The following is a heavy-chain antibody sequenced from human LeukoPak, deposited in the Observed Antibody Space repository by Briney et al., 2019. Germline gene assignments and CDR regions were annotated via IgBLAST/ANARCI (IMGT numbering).Heavy chain of an antibody. J-gene: IGHJ6*03. CDR3: AKGMGSSWYYYYYYMDV. CDR2: ISYDGSNK. Sequence: GGSLRLSCAASGFTFSSYGMHWDRQAPGRGLEWVAVISYDGSNKYYADSVKGRSTISRDNSKNTLYLQMNSLRAEDTAVYYCAKGMGSSWYYYYYYMDVWGKGTTVTVSS. D-gene: IGHD6-13*01. CDR1: GFTFSSYG. V-gene: IGHV3-30*18.